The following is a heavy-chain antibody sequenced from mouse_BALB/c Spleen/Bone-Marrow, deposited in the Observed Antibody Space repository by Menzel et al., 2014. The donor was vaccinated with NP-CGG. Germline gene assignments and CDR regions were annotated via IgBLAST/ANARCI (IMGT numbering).Heavy chain of an antibody. Sequence: VHLVESGPDLVKPSQSLSLTCTVTGYSITSGYSWPWIRQFPGNKLEWMGYIHYSGSTNYNPSLKSRISITRDTSKNQFFLQLNSVTTEDTATYYCARSRRQLGLPFDYWGQSTTLTVSS. D-gene: IGHD3-2*01. J-gene: IGHJ2*01. CDR3: ARSRRQLGLPFDY. V-gene: IGHV3-1*02. CDR1: GYSITSGYS. CDR2: IHYSGST.